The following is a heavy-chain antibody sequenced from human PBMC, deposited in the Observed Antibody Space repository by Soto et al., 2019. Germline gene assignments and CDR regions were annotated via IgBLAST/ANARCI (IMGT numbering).Heavy chain of an antibody. D-gene: IGHD3-22*01. V-gene: IGHV4-39*05. Sequence: SETPFLTSTVAGGSISSSSYYWGCIRQPPGKGLEWIGNVYYGGSTYYNPSLKSRVTIAVETSKSQFSLKLSSVTAADTAVYYCAGGDYYHSSGYYFYYYSMDVWGQGTTVTVSS. CDR3: AGGDYYHSSGYYFYYYSMDV. J-gene: IGHJ6*02. CDR2: VYYGGST. CDR1: GGSISSSSYY.